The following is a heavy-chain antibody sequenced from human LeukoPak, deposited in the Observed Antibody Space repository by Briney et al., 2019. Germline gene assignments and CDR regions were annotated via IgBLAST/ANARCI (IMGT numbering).Heavy chain of an antibody. CDR1: GGTFSSYA. D-gene: IGHD3-9*01. CDR2: IIPIFGTA. V-gene: IGHV1-69*13. Sequence: ASVKVSCKASGGTFSSYAISWVRQAPGQGLEWMGGIIPIFGTANYAQKFQGRVTITADESTSTAYMELSSLRSEDTAVYYCARSSVPYYDILTGPLDYWGQGTLVIVSS. J-gene: IGHJ4*02. CDR3: ARSSVPYYDILTGPLDY.